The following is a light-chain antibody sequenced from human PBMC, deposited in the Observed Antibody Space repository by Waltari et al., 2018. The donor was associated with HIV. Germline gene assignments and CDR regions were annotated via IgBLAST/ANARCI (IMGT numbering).Light chain of an antibody. CDR3: QSFDSSLSSSVV. V-gene: IGLV1-40*01. CDR2: GDT. CDR1: SSNIGDGYD. Sequence: HSVLTQAPSVSGAPGQRVTISCSGSSSNIGDGYDVHWYQQRPGTAPKLLIYGDTNRPSGVPDRFSGSKSGTSASLVITGLQPEDEADYYCQSFDSSLSSSVVFGGGTKLTVL. J-gene: IGLJ2*01.